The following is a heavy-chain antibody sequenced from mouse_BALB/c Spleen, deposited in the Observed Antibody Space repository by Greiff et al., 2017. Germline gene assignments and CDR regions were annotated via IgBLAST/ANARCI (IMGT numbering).Heavy chain of an antibody. CDR2: ISSGGSYT. J-gene: IGHJ3*01. V-gene: IGHV5-6-4*01. CDR3: TRDYDYDLPWFAY. Sequence: EVKLVESGGGLVKPGGSLKLSCAASGFTFSSYTMSWVRQTPEKRLEWVATISSGGSYTYYPDSVKGRFTISRDNAKNTLYLQMSSLKSEDTAMYYCTRDYDYDLPWFAYWGQGTLVTVSA. CDR1: GFTFSSYT. D-gene: IGHD2-4*01.